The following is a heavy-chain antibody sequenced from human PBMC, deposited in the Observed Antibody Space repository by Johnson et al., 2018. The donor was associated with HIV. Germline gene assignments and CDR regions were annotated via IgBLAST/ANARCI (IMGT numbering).Heavy chain of an antibody. CDR2: ISHDASHI. CDR1: GFTSSTSV. CDR3: ARKGPTSGRADAFDL. J-gene: IGHJ3*01. Sequence: QMQLVESGGGLVKPGGSLRLSCAASGFTSSTSVLHWVRQAPGKGLEWVSVISHDASHIFYADSVTGRFTISKDDSKNTVYLQMNSLRAEDTAVYYCARKGPTSGRADAFDLWGQGTMVTVSS. V-gene: IGHV3-30*04.